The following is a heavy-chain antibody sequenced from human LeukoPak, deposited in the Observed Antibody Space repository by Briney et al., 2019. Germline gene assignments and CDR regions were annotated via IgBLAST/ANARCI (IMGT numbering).Heavy chain of an antibody. CDR1: GGSISSVDYY. CDR3: ARTAYGSGSYHKGPNAFDI. J-gene: IGHJ3*02. V-gene: IGHV4-30-4*08. CDR2: IYYSGST. Sequence: PSETLSLTCTVSGGSISSVDYYWSWIRQPPGKGLEWIGYIYYSGSTYYNPSLKSRVTISVDTSKNQFSLKLSSVTAADTAVYYCARTAYGSGSYHKGPNAFDIWGQGTMVTVSS. D-gene: IGHD3-10*01.